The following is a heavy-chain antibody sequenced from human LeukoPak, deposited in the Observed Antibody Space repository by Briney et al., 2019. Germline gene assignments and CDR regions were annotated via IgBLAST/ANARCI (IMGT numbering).Heavy chain of an antibody. D-gene: IGHD1-26*01. CDR2: VIGIGGNT. Sequence: GGSMRLSCAASGFSLSRYAMSWVRPAPGNGLEWVSAVIGIGGNTNHGGSVKGRFTISRDNAKNPLYLQMNSLRAEDTAVYYCAKGPSYSGSYSRGYFDYWGEGTLVTVSS. CDR3: AKGPSYSGSYSRGYFDY. V-gene: IGHV3-23*01. J-gene: IGHJ4*02. CDR1: GFSLSRYA.